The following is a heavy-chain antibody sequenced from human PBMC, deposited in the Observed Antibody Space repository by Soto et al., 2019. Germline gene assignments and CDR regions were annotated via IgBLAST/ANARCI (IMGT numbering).Heavy chain of an antibody. D-gene: IGHD1-26*01. V-gene: IGHV4-31*03. J-gene: IGHJ5*02. CDR1: GDSITSGTFY. Sequence: TLSLTCTVSGDSITSGTFYWNWIRQYPGKGLGWIGYMYYSGRTYYNPSLKSRVSISRDTSKNQFSLSLGSVTDADTAVYYCARDNPVVGRPGFYPWGQGTLVTVSS. CDR3: ARDNPVVGRPGFYP. CDR2: MYYSGRT.